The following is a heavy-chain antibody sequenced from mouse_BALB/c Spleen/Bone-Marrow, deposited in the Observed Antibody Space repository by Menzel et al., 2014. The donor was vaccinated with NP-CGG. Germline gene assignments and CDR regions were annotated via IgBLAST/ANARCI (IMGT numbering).Heavy chain of an antibody. Sequence: EVKLEESGPDLVKPGASVKISCKASGYSFSGYFMNWVKQSHGKSLEWIGRINPYNGESFYNQKFKDKATLTVDKSSITAHMDLLSLTSEDSAVYYCGRGGTVVTKGSTYWYFDLWGAGTTVTVSS. J-gene: IGHJ1*01. CDR3: GRGGTVVTKGSTYWYFDL. CDR2: INPYNGES. V-gene: IGHV1-37*01. CDR1: GYSFSGYF. D-gene: IGHD1-1*01.